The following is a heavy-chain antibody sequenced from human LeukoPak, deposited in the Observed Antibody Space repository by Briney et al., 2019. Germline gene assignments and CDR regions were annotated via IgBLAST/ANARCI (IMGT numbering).Heavy chain of an antibody. J-gene: IGHJ3*02. CDR3: TMRIAVAGSASAPTFKNI. CDR2: IYYSGST. Sequence: SETLSLTCTVSGGSISSSSYYWGWIRQPPGKGLEWIGSIYYSGSTYYNPSLKSRVTISVDTSKNQFSLKLSSVTAADTAVYYCTMRIAVAGSASAPTFKNI. D-gene: IGHD6-19*01. V-gene: IGHV4-39*01. CDR1: GGSISSSSYY.